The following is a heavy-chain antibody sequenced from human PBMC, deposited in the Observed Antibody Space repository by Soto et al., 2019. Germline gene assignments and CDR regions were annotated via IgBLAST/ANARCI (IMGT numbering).Heavy chain of an antibody. V-gene: IGHV1-58*01. D-gene: IGHD1-26*01. J-gene: IGHJ5*02. CDR2: IVVGSGNT. CDR3: AARWELLGGLDP. Sequence: VASVKVSCKASGFTFTSSAVRWVRQARGQRLEWIGWIVVGSGNTNYAQKFQERVTITRDLSTSTAYMELSSLGSEDTAVYYCAARWELLGGLDPWGQGTLVTVSS. CDR1: GFTFTSSA.